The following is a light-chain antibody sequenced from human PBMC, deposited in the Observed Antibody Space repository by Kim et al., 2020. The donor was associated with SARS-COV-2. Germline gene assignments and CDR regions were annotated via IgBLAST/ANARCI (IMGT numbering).Light chain of an antibody. CDR2: VAS. CDR3: MQALETPIT. Sequence: EPSSISCRSSVRRLHVNVNNYLDWYVQKPGRSPQLLVASTRASGVSDRFSVSGSGTNFTLKISRVEAEDVGVYYCMQALETPITFGRGTRLEIK. J-gene: IGKJ5*01. CDR1: VRRLHVNVNNY. V-gene: IGKV2-28*01.